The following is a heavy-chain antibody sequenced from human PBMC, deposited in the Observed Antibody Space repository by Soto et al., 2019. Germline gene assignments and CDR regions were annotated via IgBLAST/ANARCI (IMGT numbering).Heavy chain of an antibody. D-gene: IGHD4-17*01. CDR1: GYTFTNYD. CDR2: MNPKSGNT. J-gene: IGHJ4*02. Sequence: QVQLVQSGAEVKKPGASVKVSCKASGYTFTNYDINWVRQATGQGLEWMGWMNPKSGNTGYAQQFQGRVTXXRSTSISTAYMELSSLRSEDTAIYYCVRVYGEIDYWGQGTLVTVSS. V-gene: IGHV1-8*01. CDR3: VRVYGEIDY.